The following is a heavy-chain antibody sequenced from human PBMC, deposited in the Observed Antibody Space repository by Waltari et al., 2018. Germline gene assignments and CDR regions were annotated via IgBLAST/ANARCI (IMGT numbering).Heavy chain of an antibody. Sequence: QVQLVQSGSEVKKPGASVKVSCKASGYAFNTLAINWVRQAPGQGLQWMGWINTDTGHPTYAPGFTGRFVFSLDTSVTTTFLQISDLRAEDTAVYFCARDHTIYGDYSSDLWGQGALVTVSS. D-gene: IGHD4-17*01. V-gene: IGHV7-4-1*02. CDR1: GYAFNTLA. CDR2: INTDTGHP. J-gene: IGHJ4*02. CDR3: ARDHTIYGDYSSDL.